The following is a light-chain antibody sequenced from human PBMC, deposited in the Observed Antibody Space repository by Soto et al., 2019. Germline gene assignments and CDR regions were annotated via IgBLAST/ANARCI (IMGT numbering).Light chain of an antibody. CDR2: EVS. CDR3: SSYTSSSNDV. V-gene: IGLV2-14*01. Sequence: QSALTQPASVSGSPGQSITISCPGTSSAHGSYNFGSWYQQLPGKAPKRMIYEVSTRPSGVSNRFSGSKSGNTASLTISGLQAEDEADYYCSSYTSSSNDVFGSGTKVTVL. CDR1: SSAHGSYNF. J-gene: IGLJ1*01.